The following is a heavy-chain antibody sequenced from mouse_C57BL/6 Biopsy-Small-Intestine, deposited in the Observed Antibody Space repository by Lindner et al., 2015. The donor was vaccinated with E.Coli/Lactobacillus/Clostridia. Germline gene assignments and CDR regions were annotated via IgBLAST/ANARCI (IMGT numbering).Heavy chain of an antibody. J-gene: IGHJ4*01. Sequence: VQLQESGAELVKPGASVRMSCKASDYTFTTYPIEWMKQNHGKSLEWIGNFHPHNDETKYNEKFKDKATLTVEKSSNTVYLELSRLTSDDSAVYYCARGRGYYYGMDYWGQGTSVTVSS. CDR3: ARGRGYYYGMDY. CDR2: FHPHNDET. CDR1: DYTFTTYP. V-gene: IGHV1-47*01.